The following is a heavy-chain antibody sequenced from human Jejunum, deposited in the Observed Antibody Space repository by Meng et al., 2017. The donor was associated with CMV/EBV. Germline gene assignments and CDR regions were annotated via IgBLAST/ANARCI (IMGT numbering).Heavy chain of an antibody. CDR2: AHTGGLTT. V-gene: IGHV3-23*01. J-gene: IGHJ6*02. D-gene: IGHD1/OR15-1a*01. Sequence: WVRQAPGKGLEWVSTAHTGGLTTYYANSVRGRFTISRDNSRNTLYLQMNSLRPDDTATYYCAKVFRRQFRGWHNTGGDYYGMDVWGQGTTVTVSS. CDR3: AKVFRRQFRGWHNTGGDYYGMDV.